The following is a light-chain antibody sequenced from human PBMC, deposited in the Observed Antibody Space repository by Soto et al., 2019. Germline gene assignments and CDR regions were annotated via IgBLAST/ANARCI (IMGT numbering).Light chain of an antibody. Sequence: EIVLTQSPGTLSLSPGERATLSCRASQSVSSSYLAWYQQKPGQAPRLLIYGASSRATGIPDRFSGSGSGTDFTLTISRLEPEDFAVYYCHQYTSPPWTLGQGTRVE. J-gene: IGKJ1*01. V-gene: IGKV3-20*01. CDR3: HQYTSPPWT. CDR1: QSVSSSY. CDR2: GAS.